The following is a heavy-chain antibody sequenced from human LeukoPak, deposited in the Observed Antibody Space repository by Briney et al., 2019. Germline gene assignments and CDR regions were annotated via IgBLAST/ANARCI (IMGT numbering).Heavy chain of an antibody. V-gene: IGHV4-61*02. CDR3: ARDSLTTVTTVGAFDI. Sequence: PSQTLSLTCTVSGGSISSGNYYWSWIRQPAGKGLEWIGRIYTSGSTDYNPSLKSRVTMSVDTSKNQFSLKLSSVTAADTAVYYCARDSLTTVTTVGAFDIWGQGTMVTVSS. D-gene: IGHD4-17*01. CDR1: GGSISSGNYY. J-gene: IGHJ3*02. CDR2: IYTSGST.